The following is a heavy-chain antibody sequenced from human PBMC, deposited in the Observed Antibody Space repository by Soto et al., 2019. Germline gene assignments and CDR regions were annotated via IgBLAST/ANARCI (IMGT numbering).Heavy chain of an antibody. CDR3: AGVVIYCSARTCSYTWLDP. D-gene: IGHD2-15*01. J-gene: IGHJ5*02. Sequence: SVKVSCKASGGTFSSYAISWVRQAPGQGLEWMGGIIPIFGTANYAQKFQGRVTITADESTSTAYMELSSLRSEDTAVYYCAGVVIYCSARTCSYTWLDPWGQGTLVTVYS. V-gene: IGHV1-69*13. CDR1: GGTFSSYA. CDR2: IIPIFGTA.